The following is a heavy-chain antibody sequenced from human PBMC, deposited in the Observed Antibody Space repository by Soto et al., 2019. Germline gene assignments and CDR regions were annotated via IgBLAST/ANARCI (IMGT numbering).Heavy chain of an antibody. CDR3: ARGWGRISDY. D-gene: IGHD7-27*01. V-gene: IGHV4-34*01. CDR1: GGSFSGYY. J-gene: IGHJ4*02. Sequence: QVQLQQWGAGLLKPSETLCLTCAVCGGSFSGYYWSWIRQPPGKGLEWIGEINHSGSTNYNPSLKSRVTISVDTSKNQFSLKLSSVTAADTAVYYCARGWGRISDYWGQRALVAVSS. CDR2: INHSGST.